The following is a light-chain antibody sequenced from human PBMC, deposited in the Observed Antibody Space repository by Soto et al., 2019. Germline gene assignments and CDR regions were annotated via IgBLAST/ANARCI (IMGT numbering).Light chain of an antibody. CDR3: QQGYQTPYT. Sequence: DIQMTQAPSSLYASVGDMFATTCRASQLIASDLNWYRQKPGKPPRLLVYGSSSLQSGVPSRFSGSGSGTDFTLTINSLQPEDFAVYYCQQGYQTPYTFGQGTKVDIK. CDR2: GSS. V-gene: IGKV1-39*01. CDR1: QLIASD. J-gene: IGKJ2*01.